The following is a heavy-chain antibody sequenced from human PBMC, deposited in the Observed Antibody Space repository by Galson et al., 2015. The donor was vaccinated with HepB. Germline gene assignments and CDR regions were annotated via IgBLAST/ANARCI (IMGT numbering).Heavy chain of an antibody. CDR2: IYYSGNR. V-gene: IGHV4-59*11. D-gene: IGHD6-25*01. CDR1: GGSISSHH. Sequence: SETLSLTCTISGGSISSHHWSWIRQPPGKGLEWLGCIYYSGNRHYNPSLRSRVTISTDTSKNQFSLRLTSVTAADTAGYYCATLGFGYDGFDIWGQGTIVTVSS. J-gene: IGHJ3*02. CDR3: ATLGFGYDGFDI.